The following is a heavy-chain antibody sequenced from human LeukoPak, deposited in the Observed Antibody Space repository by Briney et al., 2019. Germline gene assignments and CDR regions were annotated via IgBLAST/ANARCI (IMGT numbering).Heavy chain of an antibody. CDR2: IYYSGST. CDR3: ARDLVDSGASDI. J-gene: IGHJ3*02. V-gene: IGHV4-31*03. Sequence: PSETLSLTCTVSGGSISSGGYYWSWIRQHPGKGLEWIGYIYYSGSTYYNPSLKSRVTISVDTSRNQFSLKLSSVTAADTAVYYCARDLVDSGASDIWGQGTMVTVSS. CDR1: GGSISSGGYY. D-gene: IGHD1-26*01.